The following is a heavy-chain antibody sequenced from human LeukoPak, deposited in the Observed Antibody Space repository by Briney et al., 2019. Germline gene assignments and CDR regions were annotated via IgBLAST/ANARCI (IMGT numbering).Heavy chain of an antibody. V-gene: IGHV4-34*01. CDR1: GGSFSGYY. CDR2: INHSGGT. J-gene: IGHJ5*02. CDR3: ARDRLQLQS. Sequence: SETLSLTCAVYGGSFSGYYWSWIRQPPGKGLEWIGEINHSGGTNYNPSLKSRVTISVDTSKNQFSLKLSSLTAADTAVYYCARDRLQLQSWGQGTLVTVSS. D-gene: IGHD1-1*01.